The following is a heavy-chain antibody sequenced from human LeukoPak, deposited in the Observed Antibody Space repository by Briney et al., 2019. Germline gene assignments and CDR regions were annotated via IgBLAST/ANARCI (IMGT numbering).Heavy chain of an antibody. Sequence: ASVKVSCKASGYTFTGHYMHWVRQAPGQGLEWMGWINPNSGGTKYAQKFQGRVTMTRDTSISTAYMELSRLRSDDAAVYYCARVPVVTAIHFDYWGQGTLVTVSS. D-gene: IGHD2-21*02. CDR2: INPNSGGT. J-gene: IGHJ4*02. CDR3: ARVPVVTAIHFDY. CDR1: GYTFTGHY. V-gene: IGHV1-2*02.